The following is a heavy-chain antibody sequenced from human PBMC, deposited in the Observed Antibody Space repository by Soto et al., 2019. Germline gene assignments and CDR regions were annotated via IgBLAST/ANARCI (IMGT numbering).Heavy chain of an antibody. Sequence: PGGSLRLSCAASGFTFSSNSMSWVRQAPGKGLEWVSVIYSGGSTYYADSVKGRFTISRDNSKNTLYLQMNSLRAEDTAVYYCARRGKRFGELFPTYYGMDVWGQGTTVTVSS. D-gene: IGHD3-10*01. CDR1: GFTFSSNS. J-gene: IGHJ6*02. V-gene: IGHV3-66*01. CDR2: IYSGGST. CDR3: ARRGKRFGELFPTYYGMDV.